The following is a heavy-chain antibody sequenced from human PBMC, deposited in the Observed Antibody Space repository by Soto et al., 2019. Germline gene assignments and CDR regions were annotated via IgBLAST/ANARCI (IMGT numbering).Heavy chain of an antibody. D-gene: IGHD2-15*01. V-gene: IGHV1-2*04. CDR3: ARGFCSGGSRYTGYYYGMDV. J-gene: IGHJ6*04. CDR2: INPNSGGT. Sequence: ASVKVSSKSSGYTFTCYSMHSLRQAPGQGLEWMGWINPNSGGTNYAQKFQGWVTMTRDTSISTAYMELSRLRSDDTAVYYCARGFCSGGSRYTGYYYGMDVWGEGTTVTLSS. CDR1: GYTFTCYS.